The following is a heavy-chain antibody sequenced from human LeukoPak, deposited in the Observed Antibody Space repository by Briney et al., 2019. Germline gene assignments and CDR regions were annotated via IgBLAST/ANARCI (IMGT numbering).Heavy chain of an antibody. CDR2: ISSGGGSI. D-gene: IGHD6-25*01. J-gene: IGHJ3*02. V-gene: IGHV3-23*01. Sequence: PGGSLRLSCAASGFTFSSYAMSWVRQAPGKGLEWVSGISSGGGSIYNADSVKGRFTISRDNAKNSLYLQMNSLRAEDTAVYYCAREGGGSIDAFDIWGQGTMATVSS. CDR3: AREGGGSIDAFDI. CDR1: GFTFSSYA.